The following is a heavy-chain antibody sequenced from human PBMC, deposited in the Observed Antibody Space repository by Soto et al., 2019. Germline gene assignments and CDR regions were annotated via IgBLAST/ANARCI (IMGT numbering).Heavy chain of an antibody. Sequence: PSQTLSLTYSVSGGSISSYYWSWIRQPPGKGLEWIGYIYYSGSTDYNPSLKSRVTISVDTSKNQFSLKLTSVTAADTAVYYCARHNYGSGITCFDYWGMGTLVTVSS. CDR2: IYYSGST. J-gene: IGHJ4*02. CDR3: ARHNYGSGITCFDY. CDR1: GGSISSYY. D-gene: IGHD3-10*01. V-gene: IGHV4-59*01.